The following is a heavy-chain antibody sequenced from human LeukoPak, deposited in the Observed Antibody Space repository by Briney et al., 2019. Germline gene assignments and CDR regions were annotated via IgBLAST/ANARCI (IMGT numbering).Heavy chain of an antibody. V-gene: IGHV4-4*02. CDR2: IYHSGSI. CDR1: GGSISSRNW. D-gene: IGHD3-22*01. Sequence: SETLSLTCAVSGGSISSRNWWSWVRQPPGKGLEWIGEIYHSGSINYNPSLKSRVTISVDKSKNQLSLRLTSVTAADTAVYYCARTDSSGPVDWGQGTLVTVSS. CDR3: ARTDSSGPVD. J-gene: IGHJ4*02.